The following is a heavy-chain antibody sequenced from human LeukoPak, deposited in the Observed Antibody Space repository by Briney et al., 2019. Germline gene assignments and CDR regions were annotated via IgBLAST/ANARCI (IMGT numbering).Heavy chain of an antibody. D-gene: IGHD3-10*01. CDR1: GFSVSDYY. CDR2: ITKKTAI. CDR3: ARGTYYSGSGPGNWFDP. Sequence: PGGSLRLSCAAPGFSVSDYYMNWIRQSPGKGLEWVSHITKKTAIEYADSVKGRFTISRDNANNLLLLQMDSLRPEDTGVYYCARGTYYSGSGPGNWFDPWGHGTLVTVSS. J-gene: IGHJ5*02. V-gene: IGHV3-11*01.